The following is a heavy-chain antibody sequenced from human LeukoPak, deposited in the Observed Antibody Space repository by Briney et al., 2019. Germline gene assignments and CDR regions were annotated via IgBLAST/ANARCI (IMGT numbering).Heavy chain of an antibody. V-gene: IGHV1-2*02. CDR1: GYTFTDYN. CDR3: ASSYDSSGYYNS. D-gene: IGHD3-22*01. J-gene: IGHJ4*02. Sequence: ASVKVSCKASGYTFTDYNVYWVRQAPGQGPEWMGWIQPKSGGTIYAQRFQGRVTMTRDRSISTAYMELSSLRYDNTAVYYCASSYDSSGYYNSWGQGTQVTVSS. CDR2: IQPKSGGT.